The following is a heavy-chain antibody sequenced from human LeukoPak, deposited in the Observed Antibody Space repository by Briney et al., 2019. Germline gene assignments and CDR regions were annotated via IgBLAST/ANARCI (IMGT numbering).Heavy chain of an antibody. CDR3: ARDDSSGWGPYYYGMDV. CDR2: IRQDGSEK. Sequence: GGSPRLSCAASGFTFSSYGIHWVRQAPGKGLEWVANIRQDGSEKYYVDSVGGRFTISRDNAKNSLYLQMNSLRAEDTAVYYCARDDSSGWGPYYYGMDVWGQGTTVTVSS. J-gene: IGHJ6*02. V-gene: IGHV3-7*03. CDR1: GFTFSSYG. D-gene: IGHD6-19*01.